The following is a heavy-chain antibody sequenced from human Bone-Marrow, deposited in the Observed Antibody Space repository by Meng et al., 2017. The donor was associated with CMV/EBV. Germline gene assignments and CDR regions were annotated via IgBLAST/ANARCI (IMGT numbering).Heavy chain of an antibody. Sequence: SETLSLTCAVYGGSFSGYYWSWIRQPPGKGLEWIGEINHSGSTNYNPSLKSRVTISVDTSKNQFSLKLSSLTAADTAVYYCARLNYYGSGSYSSPHYYYGMDVWGQGTTVTVSS. CDR3: ARLNYYGSGSYSSPHYYYGMDV. J-gene: IGHJ6*02. CDR2: INHSGST. V-gene: IGHV4-34*01. CDR1: GGSFSGYY. D-gene: IGHD3-10*01.